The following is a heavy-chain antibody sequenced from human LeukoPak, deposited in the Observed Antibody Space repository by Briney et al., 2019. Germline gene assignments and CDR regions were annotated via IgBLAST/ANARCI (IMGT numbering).Heavy chain of an antibody. D-gene: IGHD3-22*01. V-gene: IGHV3-23*01. CDR1: GFTFSSYG. Sequence: GGSLRLSCAASGFTFSSYGMSWVRQAPGKGLEWVSAISGSGGSTYYADSVKGRFTISRDNSKNTLYLQMNSLRAEDTAVYYCAKDWGYYYDSSGYSYWGQGTLVTVSS. J-gene: IGHJ4*02. CDR3: AKDWGYYYDSSGYSY. CDR2: ISGSGGST.